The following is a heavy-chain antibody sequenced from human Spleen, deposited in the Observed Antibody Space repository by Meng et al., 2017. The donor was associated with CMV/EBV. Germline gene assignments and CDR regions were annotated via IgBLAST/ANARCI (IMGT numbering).Heavy chain of an antibody. V-gene: IGHV1-2*02. Sequence: ASVKVSCKASGYTFTGYYMHWVRQAPGQGLEWMGWINPNSGGTNYAQKFQGRVTMTRDTSISTAYMELSRLRSDDTAVYFCTRALVGGHFDYWGQGTLVTVSS. CDR2: INPNSGGT. J-gene: IGHJ4*02. D-gene: IGHD3-10*01. CDR1: GYTFTGYY. CDR3: TRALVGGHFDY.